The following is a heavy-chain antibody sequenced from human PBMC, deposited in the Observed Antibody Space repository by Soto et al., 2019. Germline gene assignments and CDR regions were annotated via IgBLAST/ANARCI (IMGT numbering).Heavy chain of an antibody. CDR1: GFIFSEST. CDR3: VKQAHGLDGVAFDY. Sequence: GGSLRLSCSASGFIFSESTIYWVRQVPGKGLEAISAVSTSGRSTYYADSVKDRFTISRDNSKDTLFLQMGSLRPEDTAIYYCVKQAHGLDGVAFDYWGQGTQVTVSS. V-gene: IGHV3-64D*06. CDR2: VSTSGRST. J-gene: IGHJ4*02. D-gene: IGHD2-15*01.